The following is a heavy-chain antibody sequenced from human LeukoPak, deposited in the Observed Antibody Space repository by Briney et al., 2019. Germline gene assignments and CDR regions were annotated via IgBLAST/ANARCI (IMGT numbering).Heavy chain of an antibody. CDR1: GFTFSSYS. Sequence: GGSLRLSCAASGFTFSSYSMNWVRQAPGKGLEWVSSISSSSSYIYYADSVKGRFTISRDNAKSSLYLQMNSLRAEDTAVYYCARAHLYCSGGSCYSDYWGQGTWSPSPQ. D-gene: IGHD2-15*01. CDR2: ISSSSSYI. CDR3: ARAHLYCSGGSCYSDY. J-gene: IGHJ4*02. V-gene: IGHV3-21*01.